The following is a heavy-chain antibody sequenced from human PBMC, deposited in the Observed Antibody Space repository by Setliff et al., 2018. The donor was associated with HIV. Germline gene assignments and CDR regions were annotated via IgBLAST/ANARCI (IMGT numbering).Heavy chain of an antibody. Sequence: GGSLRLSCAASGFTFHDFSMHWVRQAPGKGLEWVSLINKDGHHTLYADSVRGRFTISRDNRKDSLYLQMNSLSTEDTAVYYCARDRHYDTLTGFPYFDYWGQGTLVTVSS. CDR1: GFTFHDFS. CDR2: INKDGHHT. D-gene: IGHD3-9*01. V-gene: IGHV3-43*01. J-gene: IGHJ4*02. CDR3: ARDRHYDTLTGFPYFDY.